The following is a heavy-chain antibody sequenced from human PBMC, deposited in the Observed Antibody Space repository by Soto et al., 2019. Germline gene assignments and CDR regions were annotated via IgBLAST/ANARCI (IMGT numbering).Heavy chain of an antibody. D-gene: IGHD3-9*01. J-gene: IGHJ4*02. V-gene: IGHV1-18*01. CDR3: ARGENVLRYFDWLSYFDY. CDR1: GYTFASYG. Sequence: ASVKVSCKASGYTFASYGISWVRQAPGRGLEWMGWISAYNGNTNYAQKLQGRVTMTTDTSTSTAYMELRSLRSDDTAVYYCARGENVLRYFDWLSYFDYWGQGTLVTVSS. CDR2: ISAYNGNT.